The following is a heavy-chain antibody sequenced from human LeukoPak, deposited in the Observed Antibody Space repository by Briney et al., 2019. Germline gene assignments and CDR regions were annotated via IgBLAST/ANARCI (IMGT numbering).Heavy chain of an antibody. Sequence: PGRSLRLSCAASGFTFSSYGMHWVRQAPGKGLEWVAVIWYDGSNKYYADSVKGRFTISRDNSKNTLYLQMNSLSAEDTAVYYCAKQPFRTYYYGSGSYSPPDYWGQGTLVTVSS. CDR3: AKQPFRTYYYGSGSYSPPDY. D-gene: IGHD3-10*01. J-gene: IGHJ4*02. CDR2: IWYDGSNK. V-gene: IGHV3-33*06. CDR1: GFTFSSYG.